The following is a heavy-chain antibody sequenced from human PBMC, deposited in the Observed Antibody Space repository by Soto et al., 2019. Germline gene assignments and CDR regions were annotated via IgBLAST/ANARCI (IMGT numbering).Heavy chain of an antibody. D-gene: IGHD6-19*01. CDR1: GYTFTSYG. V-gene: IGHV1-18*01. J-gene: IGHJ6*02. CDR3: AREGSAPYYYYGMDV. CDR2: INGYNGNT. Sequence: QVQLEQSGAEVKKPGDSMKVSCKAYGYTFTSYGISWVRQAPGQGLEWMGWINGYNGNTDYPQEVQSKITTTTDTTTSTAYMELRSLRSDDTAVYYCAREGSAPYYYYGMDVWGQGTTVTVSS.